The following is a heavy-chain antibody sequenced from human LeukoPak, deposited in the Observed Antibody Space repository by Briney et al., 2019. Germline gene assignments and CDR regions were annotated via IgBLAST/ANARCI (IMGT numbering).Heavy chain of an antibody. Sequence: KPSETLSLTCTVSGYSISSGYYWGWIRPPAGKGLEWIGRIYSSGTTNYNPSLKSRVTISVDTSKNQFSLKLSSVTAADTAVYYCARHSISGYCSSTSCFADYWGQGTLVTVSS. V-gene: IGHV4-38-2*02. CDR2: IYSSGTT. J-gene: IGHJ4*02. CDR1: GYSISSGYY. CDR3: ARHSISGYCSSTSCFADY. D-gene: IGHD2-2*01.